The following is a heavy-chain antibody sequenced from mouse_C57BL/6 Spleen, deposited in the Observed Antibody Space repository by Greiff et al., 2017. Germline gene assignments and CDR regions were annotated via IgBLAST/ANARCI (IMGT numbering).Heavy chain of an antibody. D-gene: IGHD2-4*01. CDR3: ARWDDSLY. CDR2: IHPNYGTT. V-gene: IGHV1-39*01. Sequence: EVKVVESGPELVKPGASVKISCKASGYSFTDYNMNWVKQSNGKSLEWIGVIHPNYGTTSYNQKFKGKATLTVDQSSSTAYMHLNSLTSEDSAVYYCARWDDSLYWCQGTLVTVSA. CDR1: GYSFTDYN. J-gene: IGHJ3*01.